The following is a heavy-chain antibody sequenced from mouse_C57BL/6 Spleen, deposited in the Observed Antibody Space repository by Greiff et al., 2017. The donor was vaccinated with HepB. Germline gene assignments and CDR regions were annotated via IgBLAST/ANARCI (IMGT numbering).Heavy chain of an antibody. CDR3: TPTPRDY. CDR1: GFNIKDDY. V-gene: IGHV14-4*01. D-gene: IGHD2-10*01. CDR2: IDPENGDT. J-gene: IGHJ2*01. Sequence: EVQVVESGAELVRPGASVKLSCTASGFNIKDDYMHWVKQRPEQGLEWIGWIDPENGDTEYASKFQGKATITADTSSNTAYLQLSSLTSEDTAVYYSTPTPRDYCGPGTTLTVSS.